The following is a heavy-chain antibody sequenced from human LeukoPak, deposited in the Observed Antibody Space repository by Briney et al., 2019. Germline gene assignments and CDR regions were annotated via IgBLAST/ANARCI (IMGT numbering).Heavy chain of an antibody. CDR3: ARQGGLGNYATGSWFDP. CDR1: GFTFSNYG. J-gene: IGHJ5*02. Sequence: GGSLRLSCAGSGFTFSNYGMHWVRQAPGKGLEWVAVIWYEGTNRYYADSVKGRFTISRDNSKNTLYLQMDSLRAEDTAMYYCARQGGLGNYATGSWFDPWGQGTLVAVSS. V-gene: IGHV3-33*01. D-gene: IGHD1-7*01. CDR2: IWYEGTNR.